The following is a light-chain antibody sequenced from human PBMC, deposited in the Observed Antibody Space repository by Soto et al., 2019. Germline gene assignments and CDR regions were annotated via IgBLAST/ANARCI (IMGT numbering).Light chain of an antibody. CDR2: SAS. CDR3: QQYSKWPLT. J-gene: IGKJ4*01. Sequence: EIVLTQSPATLSVSPGERATLSCRASQSVRSYLAWYQQKPGQAPRLLIYSASARATGIPARFSGSGSGTEFILTISSLQSEDFAVYYCQQYSKWPLTFGGGTKVDIK. CDR1: QSVRSY. V-gene: IGKV3-15*01.